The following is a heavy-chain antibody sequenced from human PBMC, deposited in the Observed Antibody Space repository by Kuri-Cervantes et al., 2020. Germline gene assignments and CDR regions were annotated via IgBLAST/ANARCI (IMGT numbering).Heavy chain of an antibody. CDR1: GFTFSNFW. CDR3: ARLHVAVAGTFSFDY. J-gene: IGHJ4*02. V-gene: IGHV3-7*01. Sequence: GGSLRPSCAASGFTFSNFWMSWVRQAPGKGLEWVANIKQDGSEKYYVDSVKGRFTISRDNAKNSLYLQMNSLRAEDTAVYYCARLHVAVAGTFSFDYWGQGTLVTVSS. CDR2: IKQDGSEK. D-gene: IGHD6-19*01.